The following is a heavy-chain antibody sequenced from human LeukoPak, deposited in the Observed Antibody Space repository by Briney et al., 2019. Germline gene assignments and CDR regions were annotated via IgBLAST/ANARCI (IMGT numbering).Heavy chain of an antibody. CDR2: INPDGSTT. J-gene: IGHJ4*02. CDR1: GFTLSSYW. D-gene: IGHD3-10*01. CDR3: ARVRVGAYDFEY. V-gene: IGHV3-74*01. Sequence: GSLRLSCAASGFTLSSYWMHWVRQVPGKGLVWVSRINPDGSTTTYADSVKGRFTISRDNAKNTLYLQMNSLRAGDTAVYYCARVRVGAYDFEYWGQGTLVTVSS.